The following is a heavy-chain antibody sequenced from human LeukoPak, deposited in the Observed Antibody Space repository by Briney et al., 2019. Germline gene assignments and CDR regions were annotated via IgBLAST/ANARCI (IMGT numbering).Heavy chain of an antibody. CDR2: INHSGST. Sequence: KSSETLSLTCAVYGGSFSGYYWSWIRQPPGKGLEWIGEINHSGSTNYNPSLKSRVTISVDTSKNQFSLKLSSVTAADTAVYYCARGSSLLGATSPLDYGGQGPRATVS. CDR3: ARGSSLLGATSPLDY. CDR1: GGSFSGYY. V-gene: IGHV4-34*01. D-gene: IGHD5-12*01. J-gene: IGHJ4*02.